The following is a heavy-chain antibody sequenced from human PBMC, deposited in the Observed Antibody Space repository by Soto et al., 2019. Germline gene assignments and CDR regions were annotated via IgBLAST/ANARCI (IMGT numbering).Heavy chain of an antibody. V-gene: IGHV1-18*04. J-gene: IGHJ3*01. CDR3: ARDDFGDLWRAFDF. D-gene: IGHD4-17*01. CDR2: ISDYNGDT. CDR1: GYTFINYG. Sequence: QVQLVQSGAEVKKSGASVKISCKASGYTFINYGISWVRQAPGRGLEWMGWISDYNGDTKYARKFQGRVTMTTDTSTSTAYMELRSLRSDDTAVYFCARDDFGDLWRAFDFWGQWTMVTVSP.